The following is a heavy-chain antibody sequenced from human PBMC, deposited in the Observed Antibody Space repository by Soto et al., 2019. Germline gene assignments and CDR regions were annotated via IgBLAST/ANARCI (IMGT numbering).Heavy chain of an antibody. Sequence: PGESLKISCTGSGYSFTSYWISWVRPMPGKGLEWMGRIDPSDSYTNYSPSFQGHVTISADKSISTACLQWSSLKASDTAMYYCARVSTYYDILTVPGWFYPWGQGTLVTVSS. J-gene: IGHJ5*02. V-gene: IGHV5-10-1*01. D-gene: IGHD3-9*01. CDR2: IDPSDSYT. CDR3: ARVSTYYDILTVPGWFYP. CDR1: GYSFTSYW.